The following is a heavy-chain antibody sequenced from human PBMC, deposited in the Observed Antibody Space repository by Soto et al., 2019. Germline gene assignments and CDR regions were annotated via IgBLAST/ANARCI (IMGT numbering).Heavy chain of an antibody. Sequence: ESGGGVVQPGRSLRLSCAASGFTFSSYGMHWVRQAPGKGLEWVAVIWYDGSNKYYADSVKGRFTISRDNSKNTLYLQMNSLRAEDTAVYYCARDQCSGGSCYGDYWGQGTLVTVSS. CDR1: GFTFSSYG. V-gene: IGHV3-33*01. CDR2: IWYDGSNK. D-gene: IGHD2-15*01. J-gene: IGHJ4*02. CDR3: ARDQCSGGSCYGDY.